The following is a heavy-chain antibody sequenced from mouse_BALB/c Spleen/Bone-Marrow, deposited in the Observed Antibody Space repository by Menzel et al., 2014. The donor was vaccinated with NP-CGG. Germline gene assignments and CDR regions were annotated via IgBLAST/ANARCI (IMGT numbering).Heavy chain of an antibody. J-gene: IGHJ4*01. CDR2: IYPGNSDT. Sequence: EVHLVESGTVLARPGASVKMSCKASGYSFTSYWMHWVKQRPGQGLEWIGAIYPGNSDTSYNQKFNDKAKLTAVTSASTAYMELSSLTNEDSAVYYCTTYALGYWGQGTSVTVSS. CDR1: GYSFTSYW. CDR3: TTYALGY. V-gene: IGHV1-5*01.